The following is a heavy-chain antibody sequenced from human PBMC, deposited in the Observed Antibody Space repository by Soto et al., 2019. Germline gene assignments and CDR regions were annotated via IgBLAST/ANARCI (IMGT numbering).Heavy chain of an antibody. CDR3: ARDIGYDSSAMGYYGMDV. CDR2: ISAYNGNT. J-gene: IGHJ6*02. V-gene: IGHV1-18*01. D-gene: IGHD3-22*01. Sequence: ASVKVSCKASGYTFTNYGITWVRQAPGQGLEWMGWISAYNGNTHYTQGLQGRVTMTTDTSTSTAYMELRSLRSDDTAVYYCARDIGYDSSAMGYYGMDVWGQGTTVTVSS. CDR1: GYTFTNYG.